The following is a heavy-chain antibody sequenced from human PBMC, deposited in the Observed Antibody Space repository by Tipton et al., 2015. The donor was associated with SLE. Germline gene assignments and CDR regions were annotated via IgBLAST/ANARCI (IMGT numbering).Heavy chain of an antibody. CDR3: SRGDYYSSVD. V-gene: IGHV4-39*06. Sequence: VKPSETLSLTCLLSGDSIGRSDYYWGWFRQPPGKGLEWIGNIDFSGSPNYKATLKSRLAISVDTAKNHFTLKLSSVTAADTAVYYCSRGDYYSSVDWGQGTLVTVSA. CDR2: IDFSGSP. D-gene: IGHD3-22*01. CDR1: GDSIGRSDYY. J-gene: IGHJ4*02.